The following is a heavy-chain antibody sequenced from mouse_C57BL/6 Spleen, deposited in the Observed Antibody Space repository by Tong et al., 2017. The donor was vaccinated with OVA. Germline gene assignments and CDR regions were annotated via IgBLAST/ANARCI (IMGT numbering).Heavy chain of an antibody. V-gene: IGHV1-53*01. CDR1: GYTFTSYW. CDR2: INPSNGGT. D-gene: IGHD1-1*01. Sequence: VQLQESGTELVKPGASVKLSCKASGYTFTSYWMHWVKQRPGQGLEWIGNINPSNGGTNYNEKFKSKATLTVDKSSSTAYMQLSSLTSEDCAVYYWARDYYGSSWGDYFDYWGQGTTLTVSS. J-gene: IGHJ2*01. CDR3: ARDYYGSSWGDYFDY.